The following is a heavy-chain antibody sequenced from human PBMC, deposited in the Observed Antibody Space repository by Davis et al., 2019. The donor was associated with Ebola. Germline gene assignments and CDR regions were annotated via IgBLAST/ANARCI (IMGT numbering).Heavy chain of an antibody. J-gene: IGHJ6*02. CDR1: GGTFSSYA. D-gene: IGHD2-2*02. Sequence: SVKVSCKASGGTFSSYAISWVRQAPGQGLEWMGGIIPIFGTANYAQKFQGRVTITADESTSTAYMELSSLRSEDTAVYYCARSVVPAAIDYYYYYGMDVWGQGTTVTVSS. V-gene: IGHV1-69*13. CDR3: ARSVVPAAIDYYYYYGMDV. CDR2: IIPIFGTA.